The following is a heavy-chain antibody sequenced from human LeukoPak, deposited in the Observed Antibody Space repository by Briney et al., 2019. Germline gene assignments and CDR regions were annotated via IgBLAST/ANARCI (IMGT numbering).Heavy chain of an antibody. V-gene: IGHV3-23*01. J-gene: IGHJ1*01. D-gene: IGHD6-19*01. Sequence: GGFLRLSCAASGFTVSSNYMSWVRQAPGKGLEWVSVISGSGGTTYYADSVKGRVTISRDNSKNTVYLQMNSLRAEDSAVYYCAKDPTVAGAAEYFQHWGQGTLVTVSS. CDR2: ISGSGGTT. CDR1: GFTVSSNY. CDR3: AKDPTVAGAAEYFQH.